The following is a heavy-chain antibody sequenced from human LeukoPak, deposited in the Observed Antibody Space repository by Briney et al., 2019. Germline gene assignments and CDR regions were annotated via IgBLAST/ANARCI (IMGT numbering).Heavy chain of an antibody. CDR2: ISTYNGNT. D-gene: IGHD6-19*01. V-gene: IGHV1-18*01. Sequence: ASVKVSCKASGYTFTSYSINWVRQAPGQGLEWMGWISTYNGNTNYAQKLQGRVTMTTDTSTSTAYMELRSLRSDDTAVYFCARAGNSWLDYKAVYYFDCWGQGTLVTVSS. CDR3: ARAGNSWLDYKAVYYFDC. J-gene: IGHJ4*02. CDR1: GYTFTSYS.